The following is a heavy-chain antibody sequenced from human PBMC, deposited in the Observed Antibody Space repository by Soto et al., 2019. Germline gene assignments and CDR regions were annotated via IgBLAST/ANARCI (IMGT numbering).Heavy chain of an antibody. V-gene: IGHV3-23*01. CDR2: ISGSGGST. D-gene: IGHD6-19*01. CDR3: ASRSSGWYFDY. J-gene: IGHJ4*02. Sequence: EVQLLESGGGLVQPGGSLRLSFAASGFTFSSYAMNWVRQAPGKGLEWVSVISGSGGSTYYADSVKGRFTISRDNSKNTLYLQMNSLRAEDTAVYYCASRSSGWYFDYWGQGTLVTVSS. CDR1: GFTFSSYA.